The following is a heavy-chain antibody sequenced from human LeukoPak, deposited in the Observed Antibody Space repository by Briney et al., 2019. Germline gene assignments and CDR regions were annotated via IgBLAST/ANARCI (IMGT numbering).Heavy chain of an antibody. CDR2: ISGSGGST. D-gene: IGHD1-26*01. Sequence: PGGSLRLSCAASGFTFSSYAMSWVRQAPGKGLEWVSAISGSGGSTYYADSVKGRFTISRDNSKNTLYLQMNSLRAEDTAVYYCAKASLAGYSGSYKYFDYWGQGTLVTVSS. CDR1: GFTFSSYA. V-gene: IGHV3-23*01. J-gene: IGHJ4*02. CDR3: AKASLAGYSGSYKYFDY.